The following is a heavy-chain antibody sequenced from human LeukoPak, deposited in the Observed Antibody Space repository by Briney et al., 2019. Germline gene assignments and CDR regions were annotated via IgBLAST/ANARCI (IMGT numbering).Heavy chain of an antibody. CDR3: ARAIDCSSTSCYPTDV. D-gene: IGHD2-2*01. Sequence: SVKVSCKASGGTFSSYAISWVRQAPGQGLEWMGGIIPIFGTANYAQKFQGRVTITADESTSTAYMELSSLRSEDTAVYYCARAIDCSSTSCYPTDVWGKGTTVTISS. V-gene: IGHV1-69*13. CDR1: GGTFSSYA. J-gene: IGHJ6*04. CDR2: IIPIFGTA.